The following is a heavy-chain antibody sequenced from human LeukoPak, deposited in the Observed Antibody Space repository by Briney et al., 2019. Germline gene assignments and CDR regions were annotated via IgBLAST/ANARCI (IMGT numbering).Heavy chain of an antibody. D-gene: IGHD1-26*01. V-gene: IGHV3-23*01. CDR3: AKVFVYSGKYDY. Sequence: PGGSLRLSCAASGFTFSTYAMSWVRQAPGKGLEWVSAISGSGGSTYYADSVKGRFTISRDNSKNTLYLQMNSLRAEDTAVYYCAKVFVYSGKYDYWGQGTLVTVSS. J-gene: IGHJ4*02. CDR2: ISGSGGST. CDR1: GFTFSTYA.